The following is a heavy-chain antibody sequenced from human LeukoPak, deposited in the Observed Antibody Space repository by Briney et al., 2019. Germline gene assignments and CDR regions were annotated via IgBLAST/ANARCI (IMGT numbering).Heavy chain of an antibody. D-gene: IGHD3-10*01. CDR2: ISGSNGNT. CDR3: ARDRDRMVQGVTALFDY. Sequence: GASVKVSCKTSGYTFTTYGISWVRQAPGQGLEWMGWISGSNGNTKYAQKVQGRVTMTTDTSMTTAYMEVRSLRSDDTAVYYCARDRDRMVQGVTALFDYWGQGTLVTVSS. V-gene: IGHV1-18*04. J-gene: IGHJ4*02. CDR1: GYTFTTYG.